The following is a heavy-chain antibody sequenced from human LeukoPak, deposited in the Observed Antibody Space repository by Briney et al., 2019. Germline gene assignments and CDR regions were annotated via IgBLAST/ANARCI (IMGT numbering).Heavy chain of an antibody. D-gene: IGHD2-21*01. CDR3: ANFLPTHFVEANYYFDY. CDR2: ISGSGGST. CDR1: GFTFSSYA. Sequence: PGGSLRLSCAASGFTFSSYAMSWVRQAPGKGLEWVSAISGSGGSTYYADSVKGRFTISRDNSKNTLYLQMNSLRAEDTAVYYCANFLPTHFVEANYYFDYWGQGTLLTVSS. J-gene: IGHJ4*02. V-gene: IGHV3-23*01.